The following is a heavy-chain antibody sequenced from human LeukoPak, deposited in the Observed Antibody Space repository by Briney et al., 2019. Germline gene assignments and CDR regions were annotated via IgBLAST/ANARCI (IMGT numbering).Heavy chain of an antibody. Sequence: GGSLRLSCAASGFTVSSNYMSWVRQAPGRGLEWVSVIYSGGSTYYADSVKGRFTISRDNSKNTLYLQMNSLRAEDTAVYYCARGRYSSSWLDYWGQGNLVTVSS. CDR1: GFTVSSNY. D-gene: IGHD6-13*01. CDR3: ARGRYSSSWLDY. J-gene: IGHJ4*02. V-gene: IGHV3-53*01. CDR2: IYSGGST.